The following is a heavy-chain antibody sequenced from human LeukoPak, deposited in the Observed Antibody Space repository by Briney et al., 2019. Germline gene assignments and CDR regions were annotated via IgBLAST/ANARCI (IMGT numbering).Heavy chain of an antibody. CDR1: GDSMSSNSYF. CDR3: ARGRLGHYFDY. CDR2: IYYTGST. Sequence: PSETLSLTCTVSGDSMSSNSYFWGWIRQPPGKGLEWIGSIYYTGSTYYNPSLKSRVTMSVDTSKNQFSLKLSSVTAADTAVYYCARGRLGHYFDYWGQGTLVTVSS. V-gene: IGHV4-39*07. J-gene: IGHJ4*02. D-gene: IGHD3-16*01.